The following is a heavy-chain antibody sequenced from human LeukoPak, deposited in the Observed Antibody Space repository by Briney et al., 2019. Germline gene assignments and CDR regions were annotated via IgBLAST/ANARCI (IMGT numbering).Heavy chain of an antibody. D-gene: IGHD3-22*01. CDR1: GGSISSYY. CDR2: IYTSGST. J-gene: IGHJ6*03. Sequence: SETLSLTCTVSGGSISSYYWSWIRQPAGKGLEWIGRIYTSGSTNYNPSLKSRVTMSVDTSKNQFSLKLSSVTAADTAVYYCVRGIYYDSSGRVYYYYMDVWGKGTTVTVSS. V-gene: IGHV4-4*07. CDR3: VRGIYYDSSGRVYYYYMDV.